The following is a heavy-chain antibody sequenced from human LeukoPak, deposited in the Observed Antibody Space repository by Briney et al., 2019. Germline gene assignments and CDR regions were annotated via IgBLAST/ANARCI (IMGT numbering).Heavy chain of an antibody. V-gene: IGHV3-48*03. CDR2: INTSGTTI. CDR1: GFTFSSYE. CDR3: VRDLRAGDYYGSGSYNY. Sequence: GGSLRLSCAASGFTFSSYEMNWVRQAPGKGLEWISYINTSGTTIYYADSVRGRFTISRDNAKNSLYLQMNSLRAEDTAVYYCVRDLRAGDYYGSGSYNYWGQGTLVSVSS. J-gene: IGHJ4*02. D-gene: IGHD3-10*01.